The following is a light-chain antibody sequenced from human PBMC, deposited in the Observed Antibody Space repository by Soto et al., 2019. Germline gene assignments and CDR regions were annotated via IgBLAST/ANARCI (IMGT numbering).Light chain of an antibody. CDR2: EGN. CDR3: CSYAGTNTFV. V-gene: IGLV2-23*01. CDR1: SSDVGSYNL. Sequence: QSALTQPASVSGSPGQSITISCTGTSSDVGSYNLVSWYQQQPGKAPKLMIYEGNKRPSGVSNRFSGSKSANTASLTISGLQTEDEAEYYCCSYAGTNTFVFGTGTKVTVL. J-gene: IGLJ1*01.